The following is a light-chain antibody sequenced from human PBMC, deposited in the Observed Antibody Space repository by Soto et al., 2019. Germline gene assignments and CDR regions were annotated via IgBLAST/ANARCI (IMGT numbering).Light chain of an antibody. CDR2: GNS. J-gene: IGLJ2*01. CDR1: SSNIGAGYN. V-gene: IGLV1-40*01. Sequence: HSVLTQPPSVSGAPGQTVTISCTGSSSNIGAGYNVHWYQQLPGTAPKLLIYGNSNRPSGVPDRFSGSKSGTSASLAITGLQAEDECDYYCQSYDSSLSAVVFGGGTKLTVL. CDR3: QSYDSSLSAVV.